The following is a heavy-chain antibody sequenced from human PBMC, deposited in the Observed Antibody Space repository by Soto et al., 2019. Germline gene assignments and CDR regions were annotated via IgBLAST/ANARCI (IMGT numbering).Heavy chain of an antibody. Sequence: GGSLRLSCAASGFTFSSYSMNWVRQAPGKGLEWVSSISSSSSYIYYADSVKGRFTISRDNAKNSLYLQMNSLRAEDTAVYYCARTITMVRGVFDYWGQGTLVTVSS. D-gene: IGHD3-10*01. V-gene: IGHV3-21*04. J-gene: IGHJ4*02. CDR1: GFTFSSYS. CDR2: ISSSSSYI. CDR3: ARTITMVRGVFDY.